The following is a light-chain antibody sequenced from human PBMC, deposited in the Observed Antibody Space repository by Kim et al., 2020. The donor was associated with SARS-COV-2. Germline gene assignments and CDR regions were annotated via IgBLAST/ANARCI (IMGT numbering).Light chain of an antibody. J-gene: IGLJ2*01. V-gene: IGLV3-19*01. Sequence: SSELTQDPAVSVALGQTVRMTCQGDSLRTYFASWYQQKPGQAPVLVIYAKHNRPSGIPDRFSGSSSGNTATLTITGAQAEDEADYYCNSRDTSDHHVIFGGGTQLTVL. CDR1: SLRTYF. CDR3: NSRDTSDHHVI. CDR2: AKH.